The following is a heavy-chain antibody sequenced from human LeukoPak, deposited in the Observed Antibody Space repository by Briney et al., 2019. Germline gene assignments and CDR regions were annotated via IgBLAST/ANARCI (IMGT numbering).Heavy chain of an antibody. J-gene: IGHJ1*01. Sequence: PSETLSLTCTVSGGSISSSSYYWGWIRQPPGKGLEWIGSIYYSGSTYYNPSLKSRVTMSVDTSKNQFSLKLSSVTAADTAMYYCARDSSSGYYPGLYFQHWGQGTLVTVSS. CDR2: IYYSGST. CDR3: ARDSSSGYYPGLYFQH. D-gene: IGHD6-19*01. CDR1: GGSISSSSYY. V-gene: IGHV4-39*07.